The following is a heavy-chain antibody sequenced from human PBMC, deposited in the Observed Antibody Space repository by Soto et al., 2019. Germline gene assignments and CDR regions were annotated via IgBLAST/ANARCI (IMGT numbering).Heavy chain of an antibody. J-gene: IGHJ6*02. CDR3: ARYEVKGTFGGPQHTAYYYGMDV. V-gene: IGHV4-39*01. Sequence: PSETLSLTCTVSGGSISSSSYYWGWIRQPPGKGLEWIGSIYYSGSTYYNPSLKSRVTISVDTSKNQFSLKLSSVTAADTAVYYCARYEVKGTFGGPQHTAYYYGMDVWGQGTTVTVSS. CDR2: IYYSGST. CDR1: GGSISSSSYY. D-gene: IGHD3-16*01.